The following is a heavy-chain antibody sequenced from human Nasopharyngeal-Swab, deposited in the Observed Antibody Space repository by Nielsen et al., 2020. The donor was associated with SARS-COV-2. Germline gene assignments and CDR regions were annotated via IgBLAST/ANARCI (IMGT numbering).Heavy chain of an antibody. V-gene: IGHV3-11*04. Sequence: GALRLSCAASGFTFSDYYMSWIRQAPGKGLEYVSYISGGGGTINYADSVKGRFTISRDNAENSLYLHMNSPRAEDTALYYCARGTALNFWGQGTLVTVSS. CDR1: GFTFSDYY. D-gene: IGHD5-18*01. CDR3: ARGTALNF. CDR2: ISGGGGTI. J-gene: IGHJ4*02.